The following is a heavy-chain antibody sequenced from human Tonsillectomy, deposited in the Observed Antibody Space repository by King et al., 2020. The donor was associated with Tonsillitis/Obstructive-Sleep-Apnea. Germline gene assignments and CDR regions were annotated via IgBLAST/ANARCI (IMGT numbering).Heavy chain of an antibody. D-gene: IGHD6-19*01. V-gene: IGHV4-59*01. CDR3: ASHSSYRAVAGSNAFDI. CDR2: IYYSGST. J-gene: IGHJ3*02. CDR1: GGPISSYY. Sequence: QLQESGPGLVKPSETLSLTCTVSGGPISSYYWSWIRQPPGKGLEWIGYIYYSGSTNYNPSLKSRVTISLDTSKNQLSLNLSSVTAEDTAVYYCASHSSYRAVAGSNAFDIWGQGTLVTVSS.